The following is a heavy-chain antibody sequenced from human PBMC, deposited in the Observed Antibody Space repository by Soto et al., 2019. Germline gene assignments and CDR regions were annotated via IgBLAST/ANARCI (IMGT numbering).Heavy chain of an antibody. J-gene: IGHJ4*02. CDR1: GCTFGGFG. CDR2: ISYDGSNK. CDR3: AKDRDYDYVWGSPDY. V-gene: IGHV3-30*18. D-gene: IGHD3-16*01. Sequence: PGGSLRLSCAAFGCTFGGFGSHWVRKAQGKGLEWVAVISYDGSNKYYADSVKGRFTISRDNSKNTLYLQMNSLRAEDTAVYYCAKDRDYDYVWGSPDYWGQGTLVTVSS.